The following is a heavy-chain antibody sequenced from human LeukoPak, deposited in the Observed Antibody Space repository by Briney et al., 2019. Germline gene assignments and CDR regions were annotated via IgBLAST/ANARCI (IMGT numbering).Heavy chain of an antibody. CDR3: ARAPYYYDSSGSTLGY. CDR1: GYTFTGYY. V-gene: IGHV1-2*06. Sequence: GASVKVSCKASGYTFTGYYMHWVRQAPGQGLEWMGRINPNSGGTNYAQKFQGRVTMTRDTSISTAYMELGRLRSDDTAVYYCARAPYYYDSSGSTLGYRGQGTLVTVSS. D-gene: IGHD3-22*01. CDR2: INPNSGGT. J-gene: IGHJ4*02.